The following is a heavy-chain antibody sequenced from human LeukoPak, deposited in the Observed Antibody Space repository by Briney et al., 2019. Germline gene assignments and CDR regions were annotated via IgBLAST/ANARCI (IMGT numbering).Heavy chain of an antibody. Sequence: GGSLRLSWAASGFTVSSNYMSWVRQAPGKGLEWVSVIYSGGSTYYADSVKGRFTISRDNSKNTLYLQMNSLRAEDTAVYYCARVRVTMIVVDAFDIWGQGTMVTVSS. CDR2: IYSGGST. CDR1: GFTVSSNY. J-gene: IGHJ3*02. V-gene: IGHV3-66*01. CDR3: ARVRVTMIVVDAFDI. D-gene: IGHD3-22*01.